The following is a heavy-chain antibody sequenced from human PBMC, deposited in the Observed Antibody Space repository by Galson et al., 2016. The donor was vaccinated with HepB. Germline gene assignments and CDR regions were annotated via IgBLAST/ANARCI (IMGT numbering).Heavy chain of an antibody. CDR1: GFSFSNFA. V-gene: IGHV3-23*01. CDR3: ATEYVLRSLESSSYYFRGLDV. Sequence: SLRLSCAASGFSFSNFAMTWVRQAPGKGLEWVSTINGGGGKTYHTDSVKGRSTISRDNSNNVLYLQMNSLRAEDTAVYYCATEYVLRSLESSSYYFRGLDVWGQGTTVTVSS. D-gene: IGHD3-3*01. CDR2: INGGGGKT. J-gene: IGHJ6*02.